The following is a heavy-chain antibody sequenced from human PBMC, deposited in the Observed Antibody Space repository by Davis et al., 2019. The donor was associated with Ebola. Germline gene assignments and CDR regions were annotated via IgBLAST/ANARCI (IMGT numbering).Heavy chain of an antibody. CDR1: GYTFTDYY. J-gene: IGHJ6*04. CDR2: INPNGGGT. CDR3: ARDREAAAAGYYGMDV. V-gene: IGHV1-2*06. D-gene: IGHD6-13*01. Sequence: ASVKVSCKASGYTFTDYYLHWVRQAPGQGLEWMGRINPNGGGTVYAQKFQGRVPMTRDTSISTAYMDLSRLISDDTAVYYCARDREAAAAGYYGMDVWGKGTAVTVSS.